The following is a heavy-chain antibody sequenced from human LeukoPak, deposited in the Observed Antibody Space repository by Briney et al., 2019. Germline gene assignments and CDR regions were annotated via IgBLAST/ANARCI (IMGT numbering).Heavy chain of an antibody. V-gene: IGHV3-48*03. CDR3: ARDSPITGSFYYYMDV. CDR1: GFTFSSYE. D-gene: IGHD1-20*01. CDR2: ISTSGTTI. J-gene: IGHJ6*03. Sequence: PGGSLRLSCAASGFTFSSYEMNWVRQAPGKGLEWVSYISTSGTTIYYADSVKGRFTISRDNAKNSLYLQMNSLRAEDTAVYYCARDSPITGSFYYYMDVWGQGTTVTVSS.